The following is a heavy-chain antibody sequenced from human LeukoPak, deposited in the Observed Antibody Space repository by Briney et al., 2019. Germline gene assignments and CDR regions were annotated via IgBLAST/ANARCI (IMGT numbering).Heavy chain of an antibody. D-gene: IGHD3-22*01. J-gene: IGHJ4*02. Sequence: ASVKVSCKASGYTFSAYYIHWVRQAPGQGLEWMGWINPNSGGTSYAQKFQDRVTMTRDTSISTAYMELSRLRSDDTAVYYCARSPHYYESSAYRYFDYWGQGTLVTVSS. CDR2: INPNSGGT. CDR3: ARSPHYYESSAYRYFDY. V-gene: IGHV1-2*02. CDR1: GYTFSAYY.